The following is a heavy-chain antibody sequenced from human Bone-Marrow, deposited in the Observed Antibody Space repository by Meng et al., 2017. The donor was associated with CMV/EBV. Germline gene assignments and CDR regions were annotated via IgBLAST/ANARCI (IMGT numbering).Heavy chain of an antibody. CDR1: GFTFSSYG. J-gene: IGHJ6*02. V-gene: IGHV3-33*06. CDR2: IWYDGSNK. CDR3: AKQRRVTYNYYYGMDV. D-gene: IGHD5-18*01. Sequence: GESLKISCAASGFTFSSYGMHWVRQAPGKGLEWVAVIWYDGSNKYYADSVKGRFTISSDNSKNTLDLQMNSLRAEDAAVYYCAKQRRVTYNYYYGMDVWGQGTTVTVSS.